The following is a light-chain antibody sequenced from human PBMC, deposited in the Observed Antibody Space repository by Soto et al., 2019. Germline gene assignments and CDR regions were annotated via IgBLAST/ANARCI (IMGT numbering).Light chain of an antibody. J-gene: IGKJ2*01. CDR2: KAS. CDR1: QSISNW. V-gene: IGKV1-5*03. CDR3: QQYDRFPYT. Sequence: DIQMTQSPSTLSASVGDTVTITCRASQSISNWLAWYQQKPGQAPKLLIHKASTLENGVRSRFSGSGSGTEFPLTIISLQPDDFATFYCQQYDRFPYTFGQGNKLEIK.